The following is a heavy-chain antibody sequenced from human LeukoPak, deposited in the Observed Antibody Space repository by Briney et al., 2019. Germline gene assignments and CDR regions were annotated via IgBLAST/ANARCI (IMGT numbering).Heavy chain of an antibody. CDR1: GFSLSTSGVG. J-gene: IGHJ4*02. CDR3: ALSSIAAPFDY. Sequence: SGPTLVNPTQTLTLTCTFSGFSLSTSGVGVGWIRQPPGKALEWLALIYCDDYKRYSPSLKSRLTITKDTSKNQVVLTMTNMDPVDTATYYWALSSIAAPFDYWGQGTLVTVSS. CDR2: IYCDDYK. V-gene: IGHV2-5*02. D-gene: IGHD6-6*01.